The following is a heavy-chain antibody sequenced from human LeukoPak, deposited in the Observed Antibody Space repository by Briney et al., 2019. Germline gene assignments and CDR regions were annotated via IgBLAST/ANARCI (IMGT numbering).Heavy chain of an antibody. CDR2: VSASGRAT. CDR3: AKTGTEEGYGIYFDH. Sequence: PGGSLRLSCAASGFSFRSYFMSWVRQAPGKGLEWVSTVSASGRATYYADSVKGRFTVSRDNSKNTVFLQMSSLRAEDTAVYYCAKTGTEEGYGIYFDHWGQGTLVTLSS. V-gene: IGHV3-23*01. CDR1: GFSFRSYF. J-gene: IGHJ4*02. D-gene: IGHD5-24*01.